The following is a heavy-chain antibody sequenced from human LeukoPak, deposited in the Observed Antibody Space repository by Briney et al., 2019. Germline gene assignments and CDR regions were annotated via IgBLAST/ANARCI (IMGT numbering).Heavy chain of an antibody. V-gene: IGHV3-30*10. CDR1: GFNFSTYA. J-gene: IGHJ4*02. D-gene: IGHD4-23*01. CDR3: ARDYYGGNSPGCFFDY. CDR2: ISSDGSKK. Sequence: GRSLRLSCAASGFNFSTYAIHWVRQAPGKGLEWVAGISSDGSKKYYTDSVKGRFTISRDNSKNTLYLEMSSLRAEDTAVYYCARDYYGGNSPGCFFDYWGQGNMVTVSS.